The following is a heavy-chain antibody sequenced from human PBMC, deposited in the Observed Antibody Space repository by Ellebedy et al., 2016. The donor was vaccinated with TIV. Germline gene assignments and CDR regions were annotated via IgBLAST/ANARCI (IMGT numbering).Heavy chain of an antibody. V-gene: IGHV1-18*04. Sequence: AASVKVSCKASGYTFTGYSMHWVRQAPGQGLEWMGWISAYNGNTNYAQKLQGRVTMTTDTSTSTAYMELRSLRSDDTAVYYCARGAEAAAGSWWFDPWGQGTLVTVSS. CDR2: ISAYNGNT. D-gene: IGHD6-13*01. CDR1: GYTFTGYS. CDR3: ARGAEAAAGSWWFDP. J-gene: IGHJ5*02.